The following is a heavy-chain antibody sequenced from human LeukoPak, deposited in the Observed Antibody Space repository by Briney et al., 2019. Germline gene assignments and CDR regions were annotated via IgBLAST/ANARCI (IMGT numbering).Heavy chain of an antibody. CDR2: INPNSGGT. CDR1: GYTFTGYY. V-gene: IGHV1-2*02. Sequence: VSVKVSCKASGYTFTGYYIHWVRQAPGQGLEWMGWINPNSGGTNYAQKFQGRVTMTRDTSIRTAYIELSRLRSDDTAVYHCARDYYGSGSYMDLWGQGTMVTVSS. D-gene: IGHD3-10*01. J-gene: IGHJ3*01. CDR3: ARDYYGSGSYMDL.